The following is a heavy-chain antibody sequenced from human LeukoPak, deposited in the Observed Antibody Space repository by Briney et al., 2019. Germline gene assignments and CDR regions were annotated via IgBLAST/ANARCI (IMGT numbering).Heavy chain of an antibody. CDR3: ARTPDILTGPRDYYYYYGMDV. V-gene: IGHV4-59*08. CDR2: IYYSGRT. D-gene: IGHD3-9*01. J-gene: IGHJ6*02. CDR1: GGSISSYY. Sequence: PSETLSLTCTVSGGSISSYYWSWIRQPPGKGLEWIGYIYYSGRTHYNPSLKSRVTISVDTYKNQFSLKLRSVTAADTAVDYCARTPDILTGPRDYYYYYGMDVWGQGTTVTVSS.